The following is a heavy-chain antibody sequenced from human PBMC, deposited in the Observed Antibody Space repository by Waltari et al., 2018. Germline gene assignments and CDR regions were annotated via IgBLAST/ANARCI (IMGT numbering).Heavy chain of an antibody. CDR3: ARDSSSWYYAGAFDI. Sequence: QVQLVESGGGWVKPGGSLRLSCAASGFTFSDYYMSWPRTAPGKGLEWVSYISSSGSTIYYADSVKGRFTISRDNAKNSLYLQMNSLRAEDTAVYYCARDSSSWYYAGAFDIWGQGTMVTVSS. V-gene: IGHV3-11*04. D-gene: IGHD6-13*01. CDR1: GFTFSDYY. J-gene: IGHJ3*02. CDR2: ISSSGSTI.